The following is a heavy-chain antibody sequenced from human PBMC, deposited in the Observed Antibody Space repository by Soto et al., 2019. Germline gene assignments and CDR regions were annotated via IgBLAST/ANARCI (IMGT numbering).Heavy chain of an antibody. D-gene: IGHD4-17*01. CDR3: AGLATTVTPFVY. J-gene: IGHJ4*02. CDR1: GDSISSDNW. Sequence: SETLSLTCAVSGDSISSDNWWNWVRQPPGRGLEWIGEIYHSGSTNYNPSLKSRVTISVDKSKNQFSLKLTSVTAADTAVYYCAGLATTVTPFVYWGQGTLVTVPQ. V-gene: IGHV4-4*02. CDR2: IYHSGST.